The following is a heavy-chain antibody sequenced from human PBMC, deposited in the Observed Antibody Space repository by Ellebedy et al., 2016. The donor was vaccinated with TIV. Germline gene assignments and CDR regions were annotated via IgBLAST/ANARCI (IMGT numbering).Heavy chain of an antibody. Sequence: GESLKISXVASGFTFRSFGMNWVRQAPGKGLERVAVILYDGSENHYADSVKGRFTISRDNSMDTLFLQMNSLRAEDTAVYYCAKSLLGGGFDDFWGQGTLVTVSS. CDR1: GFTFRSFG. J-gene: IGHJ4*02. CDR2: ILYDGSEN. V-gene: IGHV3-33*06. D-gene: IGHD3-16*01. CDR3: AKSLLGGGFDDF.